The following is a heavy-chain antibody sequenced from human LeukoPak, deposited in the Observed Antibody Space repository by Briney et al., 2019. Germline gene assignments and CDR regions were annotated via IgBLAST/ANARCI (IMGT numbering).Heavy chain of an antibody. V-gene: IGHV1-46*01. CDR2: INPSGGST. D-gene: IGHD2-2*01. CDR1: GYTFTSYY. Sequence: GASVKVSCKSSGYTFTSYYMHWVRQAPGQGLEWMGIINPSGGSTSYAQKFQGRVTMTRDTSTSTVYMELSSLRSEDTAVYYCARVIVVVPGAKVWFDPWGQGTLVTVSS. J-gene: IGHJ5*02. CDR3: ARVIVVVPGAKVWFDP.